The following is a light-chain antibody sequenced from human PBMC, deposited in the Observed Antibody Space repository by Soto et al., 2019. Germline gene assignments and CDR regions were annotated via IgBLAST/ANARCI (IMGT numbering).Light chain of an antibody. CDR3: CSFALRSTLI. V-gene: IGLV2-23*01. CDR1: SSDVGNHNL. CDR2: EGG. Sequence: QSALTQPASVSGSPGQSITISCTGTSSDVGNHNLVSWYQQYPGKAPKLMIYEGGKRPSGVSNRFSGSKSGNTASLTISGLQAEDEADYYCCSFALRSTLIFGGGTKVTVL. J-gene: IGLJ2*01.